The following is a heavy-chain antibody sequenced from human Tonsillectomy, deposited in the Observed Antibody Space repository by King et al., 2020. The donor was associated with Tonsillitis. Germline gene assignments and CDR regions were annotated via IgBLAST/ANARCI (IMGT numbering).Heavy chain of an antibody. CDR1: GFSLSTSGVG. CDR3: AHLIGMIVSSGGSSWFAP. Sequence: TLKESGPTLVKPTQTLTLTCTFSGFSLSTSGVGVGWIRQPPGKALEWLALIYWNDDKRYSPSLKSRLTITKDTSKTQVVLTMTNMDPVDTATYYCAHLIGMIVSSGGSSWFAPWGQGTLVTVSS. D-gene: IGHD3-22*01. V-gene: IGHV2-5*01. J-gene: IGHJ5*02. CDR2: IYWNDDK.